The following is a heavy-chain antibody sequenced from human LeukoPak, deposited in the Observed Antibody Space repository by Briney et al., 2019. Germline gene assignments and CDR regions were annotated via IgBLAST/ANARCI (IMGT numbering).Heavy chain of an antibody. Sequence: SETLSLTCTVSRGSVSSGPYYWSWIRQPPGKGLEWIGFFSYTGSSHYNPSLKSRVTTSLDTSKNQFSLKLSSVTAADTAVYYCARVPLRYFDWLFENWFDPWGQGTLVTVSS. CDR2: FSYTGSS. J-gene: IGHJ5*02. CDR3: ARVPLRYFDWLFENWFDP. D-gene: IGHD3-9*01. CDR1: RGSVSSGPYY. V-gene: IGHV4-61*01.